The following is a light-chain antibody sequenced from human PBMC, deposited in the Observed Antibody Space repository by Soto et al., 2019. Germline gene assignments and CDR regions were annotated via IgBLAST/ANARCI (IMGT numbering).Light chain of an antibody. CDR1: QSISSW. V-gene: IGKV1-5*03. J-gene: IGKJ1*01. CDR3: QQYNSYRRT. CDR2: KAS. Sequence: DIQMTQSPSTLSASVGDRVTITCRASQSISSWLAWYQQKPGKAPKLLIYKASSLESGAPSRFSGSGSGTAFTLTISSLQPDDFATYYCQQYNSYRRTFGQGTKVEIK.